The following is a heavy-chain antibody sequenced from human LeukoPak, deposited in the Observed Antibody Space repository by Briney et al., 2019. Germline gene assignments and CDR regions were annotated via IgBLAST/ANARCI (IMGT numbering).Heavy chain of an antibody. CDR2: ITSDGSLT. J-gene: IGHJ4*02. CDR3: ATDWYFTPDH. V-gene: IGHV3-74*01. Sequence: GGSLRLSCAASGSTISHSWMHWIRHAQRTGPVWVSRITSDGSLTSYADSVKGGFTISRDNAKNTLYLQMDSLRADATAVYYCATDWYFTPDHWGQGTLVTVSS. D-gene: IGHD6-13*01. CDR1: GSTISHSW.